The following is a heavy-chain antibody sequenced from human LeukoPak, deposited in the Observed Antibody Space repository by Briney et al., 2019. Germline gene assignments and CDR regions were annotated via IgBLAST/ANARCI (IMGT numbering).Heavy chain of an antibody. CDR3: SKHATDSVGGGWFHP. CDR1: GVSITSYY. CDR2: PYYTGNT. V-gene: IGHV4-59*08. D-gene: IGHD5/OR15-5a*01. J-gene: IGHJ5*02. Sequence: PSETLSLTCSVSGVSITSYYWSWIRQPPGKGLEWIAYPYYTGNTDYNPSLKSRVTISVDTSNNQLSLMPTSVTAADTAVYYCSKHATDSVGGGWFHPWGQGPLVTVSS.